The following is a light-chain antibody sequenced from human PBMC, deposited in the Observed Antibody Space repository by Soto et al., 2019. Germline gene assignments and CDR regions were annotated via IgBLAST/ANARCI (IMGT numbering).Light chain of an antibody. CDR2: GAF. CDR3: QQYSTSPRT. CDR1: PSVSSSR. V-gene: IGKV3-20*01. Sequence: DIVLAQSPATLSLSAGERVTLSCGSSPSVSSSRLAWYQQKPGQAPRLLIYGAFSRATDAPDRFSGSESGTDFTLTIDRLAPEDSAVYYCQQYSTSPRTFGQGTKVDI. J-gene: IGKJ1*01.